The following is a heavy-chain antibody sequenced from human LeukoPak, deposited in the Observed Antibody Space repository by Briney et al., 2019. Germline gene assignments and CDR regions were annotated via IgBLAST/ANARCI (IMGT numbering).Heavy chain of an antibody. V-gene: IGHV4-34*01. CDR3: ARGSGYWGSYFDY. CDR1: GGSFSGYY. Sequence: SETLSLTCAVYGGSFSGYYWSWIRQPPGKGLEWIGEINHSGSTNYNPSLKSRVTISIDTSKNQFSLKLSSVTAADTAVYYGARGSGYWGSYFDYWGQGTLVTVSS. CDR2: INHSGST. D-gene: IGHD3-9*01. J-gene: IGHJ4*02.